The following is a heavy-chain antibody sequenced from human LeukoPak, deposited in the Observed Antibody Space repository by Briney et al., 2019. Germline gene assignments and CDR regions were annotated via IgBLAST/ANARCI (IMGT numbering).Heavy chain of an antibody. J-gene: IGHJ4*02. Sequence: GGSLRLSCAASGFTFSSYSMNWVRQAPGKGLEWVSSISSSSSYIYYADSVKGRFTISRDNAKNSLYLQMNSLRAEDTAVYYCARDAYGSGSPLFDYWGQGTLVTVSS. V-gene: IGHV3-21*01. CDR3: ARDAYGSGSPLFDY. D-gene: IGHD3-10*01. CDR2: ISSSSSYI. CDR1: GFTFSSYS.